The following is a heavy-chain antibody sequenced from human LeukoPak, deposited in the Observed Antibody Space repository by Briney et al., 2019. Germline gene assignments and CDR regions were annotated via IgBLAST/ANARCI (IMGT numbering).Heavy chain of an antibody. CDR2: IKQDGSEE. Sequence: GGSLRLSCAASGFTFSSYWMSWVRQAPGKGLEWVANIKQDGSEENFVDSVKGRFTISRDNTKKSLYLQMNSLRAEDTAVYYCARGSSAGASLRHDYWGQGTLVTVSS. J-gene: IGHJ4*02. D-gene: IGHD1-26*01. V-gene: IGHV3-7*01. CDR1: GFTFSSYW. CDR3: ARGSSAGASLRHDY.